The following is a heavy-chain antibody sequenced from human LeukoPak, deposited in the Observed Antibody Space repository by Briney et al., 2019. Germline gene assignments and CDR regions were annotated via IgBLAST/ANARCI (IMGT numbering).Heavy chain of an antibody. J-gene: IGHJ3*02. CDR1: GGTFSSYA. Sequence: GASVKVSCKASGGTFSSYAISWVRQAPGQGLGWMGGIIPIFGTANYAQKFQGRVTITADESASTAYMELSSLRFEDTAVYYCARAQGAYDFAAFDIWGQGTVVIVSS. CDR2: IIPIFGTA. D-gene: IGHD5-12*01. CDR3: ARAQGAYDFAAFDI. V-gene: IGHV1-69*13.